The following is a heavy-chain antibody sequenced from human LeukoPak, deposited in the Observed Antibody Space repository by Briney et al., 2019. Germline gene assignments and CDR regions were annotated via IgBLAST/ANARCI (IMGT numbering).Heavy chain of an antibody. CDR2: IYYSGST. D-gene: IGHD6-13*01. Sequence: SETLSLTCAVYGGSFSSYYWSWIRQPPGKGLEWIGYIYYSGSTNYNPSLKSRVTISVDTSKNQFSLKLSSVTAADTAVYYCARTTEAHSWRTRYYDYYMDVWGKGTTVTVSS. J-gene: IGHJ6*03. V-gene: IGHV4-59*01. CDR3: ARTTEAHSWRTRYYDYYMDV. CDR1: GGSFSSYY.